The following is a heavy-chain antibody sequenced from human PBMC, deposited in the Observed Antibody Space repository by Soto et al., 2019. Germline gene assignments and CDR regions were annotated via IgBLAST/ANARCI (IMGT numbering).Heavy chain of an antibody. CDR1: GYSISSGYY. J-gene: IGHJ4*02. V-gene: IGHV4-38-2*02. CDR2: IYHSGST. D-gene: IGHD2-8*01. CDR3: ARDGVVLMVYAIPAARCFDY. Sequence: SETLSLTCAVSGYSISSGYYWGWIRQPPGKGLEWIGSIYHSGSTYYNPSLKSRVTISVDTSKNQFSLKLSSVTAADTAVYYCARDGVVLMVYAIPAARCFDYWGQGTLVTVSS.